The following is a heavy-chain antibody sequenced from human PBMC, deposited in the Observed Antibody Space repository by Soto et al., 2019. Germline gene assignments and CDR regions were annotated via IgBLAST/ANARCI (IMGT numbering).Heavy chain of an antibody. D-gene: IGHD3-3*01. J-gene: IGHJ6*02. CDR2: MSSSSSTI. V-gene: IGHV3-48*02. CDR3: ARVPAGSGYLYYYYYGLDV. Sequence: EVQLVESGGGLVQPGGSLRLSRAASGFTFSSYSMNWVRQAPGKGLEWVSYMSSSSSTIYYADSVKGRFTISRDNAKNSLYLQMNSLRDEDTAVYYCARVPAGSGYLYYYYYGLDVWGQGTTVTVSS. CDR1: GFTFSSYS.